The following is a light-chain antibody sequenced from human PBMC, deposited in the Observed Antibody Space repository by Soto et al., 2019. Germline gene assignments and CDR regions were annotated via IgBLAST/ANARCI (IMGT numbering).Light chain of an antibody. CDR3: QQRSNWPPGSEYT. V-gene: IGKV3-11*01. CDR1: QSVSSY. Sequence: EIVLTQSPATLSLSPGERATLSCRASQSVSSYLAWYQQKPGQAPRLLIYDASNRATGIPARFSGSGSGTDFTLTISSLEPEDFAVYYCQQRSNWPPGSEYTFGQGTKLEIK. CDR2: DAS. J-gene: IGKJ2*01.